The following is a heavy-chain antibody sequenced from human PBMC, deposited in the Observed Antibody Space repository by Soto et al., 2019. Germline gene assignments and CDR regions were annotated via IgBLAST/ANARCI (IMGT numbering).Heavy chain of an antibody. CDR1: GFTFSSYG. J-gene: IGHJ4*02. CDR3: ANLITVTGGY. CDR2: ISGGGGNT. Sequence: EVQLLESGGGLVQPGGSLRLSCAASGFTFSSYGMSWVRQAPGKGLEWVSTISGGGGNTYYADSVRGRFSISRDNSKNTLYLRMNSLRVDDTAVFYCANLITVTGGYWGQGTLVTVSS. D-gene: IGHD4-17*01. V-gene: IGHV3-23*01.